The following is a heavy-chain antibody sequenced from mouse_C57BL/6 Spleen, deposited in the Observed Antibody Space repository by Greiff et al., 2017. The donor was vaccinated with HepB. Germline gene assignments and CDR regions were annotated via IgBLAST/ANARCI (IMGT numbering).Heavy chain of an antibody. V-gene: IGHV1-74*01. J-gene: IGHJ2*01. CDR2: IHPSDSDT. Sequence: QVQLKQPGAELVKPGASVKVSCKASGYTFTSYWMHWVKQRPGQGLEWIGRIHPSDSDTNYNQKFKGKATLTVDKSSSTAYMQLSSLTSEDSAVYYCAMDYGSSYFDYWGQGTTLTVSS. CDR3: AMDYGSSYFDY. CDR1: GYTFTSYW. D-gene: IGHD1-1*01.